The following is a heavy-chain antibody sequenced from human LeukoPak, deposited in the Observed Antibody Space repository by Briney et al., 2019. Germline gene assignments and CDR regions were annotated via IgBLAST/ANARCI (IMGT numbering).Heavy chain of an antibody. CDR3: AREHLDTAMDY. D-gene: IGHD5-18*01. CDR2: ISYDGSNK. CDR1: GFTFSSYA. V-gene: IGHV3-30*04. Sequence: GGSLRLSCAASGFTFSSYAMHWVRQAPDKGLEWVAVISYDGSNKYYADSVKGRFTISRDNSKNTLYLQMNSLRAEDTAVYYCAREHLDTAMDYWGQGTLVTVSS. J-gene: IGHJ4*02.